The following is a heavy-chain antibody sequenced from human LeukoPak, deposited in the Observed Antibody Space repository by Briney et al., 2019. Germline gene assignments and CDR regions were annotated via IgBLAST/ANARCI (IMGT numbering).Heavy chain of an antibody. V-gene: IGHV4-39*07. CDR2: IYYSGST. CDR3: ARYPIGAAAGSTRFDP. J-gene: IGHJ5*02. Sequence: SETLSLTCTVSGGSISSSSYYWGWIRQPPGKGLEWIGSIYYSGSTYYNPSLKSRVTISVDTSKNQFSLKLSSVTAADTAVYYCARYPIGAAAGSTRFDPWGQGTLVTVSS. CDR1: GGSISSSSYY. D-gene: IGHD6-13*01.